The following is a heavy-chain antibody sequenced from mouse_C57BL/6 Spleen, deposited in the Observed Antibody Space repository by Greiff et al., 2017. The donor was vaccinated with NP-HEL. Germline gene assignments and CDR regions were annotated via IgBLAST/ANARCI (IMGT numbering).Heavy chain of an antibody. CDR1: GYTFTSYW. J-gene: IGHJ2*01. V-gene: IGHV1-61*01. Sequence: QVQLQQPGAELVRPGSSVRLSCKASGYTFTSYWMDWVKQRPGQGLEWIGNIYPSDSETHYNQKFKDKATLTVDKSSSTAYMQLSSLTSEDSAVYYCARSLYDYDLDYWGQGTTLTVSS. CDR3: ARSLYDYDLDY. D-gene: IGHD2-4*01. CDR2: IYPSDSET.